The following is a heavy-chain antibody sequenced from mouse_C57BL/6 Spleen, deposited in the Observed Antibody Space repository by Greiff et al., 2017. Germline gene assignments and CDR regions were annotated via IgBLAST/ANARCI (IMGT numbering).Heavy chain of an antibody. J-gene: IGHJ4*01. CDR2: LYPGSGNT. Sequence: VQLQQSGAELVRPGASVKLSCKASGYTFTDYYINWVKQRPGQGLEWIARLYPGSGNTYYNEKFKGKATLTAEKSSSTAYMQLSSLTSEDSAVYFCARGGRNAMDYWGQGTSVTVSS. CDR3: ARGGRNAMDY. V-gene: IGHV1-76*01. CDR1: GYTFTDYY.